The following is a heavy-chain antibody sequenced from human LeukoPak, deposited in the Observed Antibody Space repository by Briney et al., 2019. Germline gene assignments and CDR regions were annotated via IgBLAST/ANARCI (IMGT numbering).Heavy chain of an antibody. D-gene: IGHD3-22*01. Sequence: GASAKVSCKASGYTFTSYGISWVRQAPGQGLEWMGWISAYNGNTNYAQKLQGRVTMTTDTSTSTAYMELRSLRSDDTAVYYCARTIAYYYDSSGYYLGWFDPWGQGTLVTVSS. CDR1: GYTFTSYG. J-gene: IGHJ5*02. CDR3: ARTIAYYYDSSGYYLGWFDP. CDR2: ISAYNGNT. V-gene: IGHV1-18*01.